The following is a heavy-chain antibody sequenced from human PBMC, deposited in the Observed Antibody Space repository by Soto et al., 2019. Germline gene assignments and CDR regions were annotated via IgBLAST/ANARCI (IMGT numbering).Heavy chain of an antibody. Sequence: PGDSLKISCAASGFTFSSYAMHWVRQAPGKGLEYVSAISSNGGSTYYANSVKGRFTISRDNSKNTLYLQMGSLRAEDMAVYYCARDRYCSGGSCGGDAFDIWGQGTMVTVSS. CDR2: ISSNGGST. V-gene: IGHV3-64*01. J-gene: IGHJ3*02. CDR3: ARDRYCSGGSCGGDAFDI. D-gene: IGHD2-15*01. CDR1: GFTFSSYA.